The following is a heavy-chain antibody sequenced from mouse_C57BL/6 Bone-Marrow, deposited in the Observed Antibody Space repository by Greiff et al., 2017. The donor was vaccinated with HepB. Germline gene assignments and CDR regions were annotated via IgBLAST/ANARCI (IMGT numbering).Heavy chain of an antibody. CDR1: GFNIKDDY. CDR2: IDPENGDT. Sequence: EVKLQESGAELVRPGASVKLSCTASGFNIKDDYMHWVKQRPEQGLEWIGWIDPENGDTEYASKFQGKATITADTSSNTAYLQLSSLTSEDTAVYYCTRGLYWYFDVWGTGTTVTVSS. CDR3: TRGLYWYFDV. V-gene: IGHV14-4*01. J-gene: IGHJ1*03.